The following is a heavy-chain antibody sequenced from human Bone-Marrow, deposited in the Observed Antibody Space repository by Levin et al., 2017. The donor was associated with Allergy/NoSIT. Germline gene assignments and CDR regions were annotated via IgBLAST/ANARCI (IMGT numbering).Heavy chain of an antibody. CDR2: IWYDGSNK. Sequence: PGGSLRLSCAASGFTFSSYGMHWVRQAPGKGLEWVAVIWYDGSNKYYADSVKGRFTISRDNSKNTLYLQMNSLRAEDTAVYYCARGGDIVVVVAATPPYYFDYWGQGTLVTVSS. D-gene: IGHD2-15*01. CDR1: GFTFSSYG. V-gene: IGHV3-33*01. J-gene: IGHJ4*02. CDR3: ARGGDIVVVVAATPPYYFDY.